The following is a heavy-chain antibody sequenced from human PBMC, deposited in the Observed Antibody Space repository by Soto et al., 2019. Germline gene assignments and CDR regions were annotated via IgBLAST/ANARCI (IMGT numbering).Heavy chain of an antibody. Sequence: GGSLRLSCAASGFTFSNAWMNWVRQAPGKGLEWVSSISSSSSYIYYADSVKGRFTISRDNAKNSLYLQMNSLRAEDTAVYYCASTPRRYDSSGYYRQYWGQGTLVTVSS. CDR2: ISSSSSYI. CDR3: ASTPRRYDSSGYYRQY. V-gene: IGHV3-21*01. D-gene: IGHD3-22*01. J-gene: IGHJ4*02. CDR1: GFTFSNAW.